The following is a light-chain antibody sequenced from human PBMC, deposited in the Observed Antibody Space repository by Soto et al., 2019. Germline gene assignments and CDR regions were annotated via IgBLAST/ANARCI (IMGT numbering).Light chain of an antibody. CDR1: QSVSSN. Sequence: EIVMTQSLATLSVSPGERATLSCRASQSVSSNLAWYQQKPGQAPRLLIYGASTRATGIPARISGSGSGTEFTLTISSLQSKDFAVYYCQKYHNWPPITFGKGTRLEI. CDR3: QKYHNWPPIT. CDR2: GAS. J-gene: IGKJ5*01. V-gene: IGKV3-15*01.